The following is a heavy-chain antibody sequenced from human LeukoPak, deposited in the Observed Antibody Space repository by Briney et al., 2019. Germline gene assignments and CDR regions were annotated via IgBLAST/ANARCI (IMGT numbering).Heavy chain of an antibody. CDR1: GGSISSADFY. D-gene: IGHD1-14*01. CDR2: IYYSGST. V-gene: IGHV4-30-4*01. CDR3: ARARYGTQGDFDY. Sequence: SETLSLTCTVSGGSISSADFYWSWIRQPPGKGLEWIAYIYYSGSTYYTPSLKSRVTISLDTSKNQFSLKLSSVTAADTAVYYCARARYGTQGDFDYWGQGTLVTVSS. J-gene: IGHJ4*02.